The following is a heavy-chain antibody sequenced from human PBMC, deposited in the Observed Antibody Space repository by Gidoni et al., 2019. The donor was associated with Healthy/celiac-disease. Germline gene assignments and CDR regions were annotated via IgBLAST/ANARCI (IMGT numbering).Heavy chain of an antibody. CDR1: GFPFSSYG. Sequence: QVQLVESGGGVVQPGRSLRLSCAASGFPFSSYGMHWVRQAPGKGLEWVAVISYDGSNKYYADSVKGRFTISRDNSKNTLYLQMNSLRAEDTAVYYCAKDRYYYGSGSYLYYYYGMDVWGQGTTVTVSS. V-gene: IGHV3-30*18. CDR2: ISYDGSNK. CDR3: AKDRYYYGSGSYLYYYYGMDV. D-gene: IGHD3-10*01. J-gene: IGHJ6*02.